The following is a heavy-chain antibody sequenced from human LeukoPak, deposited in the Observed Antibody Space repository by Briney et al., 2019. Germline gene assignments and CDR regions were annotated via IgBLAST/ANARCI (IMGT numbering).Heavy chain of an antibody. D-gene: IGHD6-19*01. CDR1: GESISSYY. CDR3: ARRDSSGWYFDF. J-gene: IGHJ4*02. CDR2: IYGGGST. V-gene: IGHV4-4*07. Sequence: SETLSITCTASGESISSYYWSWLRQPAGKGLEYIGRIYGGGSTNYNPSLKNRVTMSVDTSKNQISLKLSSVTAADTAVYYCARRDSSGWYFDFWGQGTLVTVSS.